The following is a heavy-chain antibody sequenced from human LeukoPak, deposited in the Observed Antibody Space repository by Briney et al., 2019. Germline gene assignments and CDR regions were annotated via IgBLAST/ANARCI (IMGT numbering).Heavy chain of an antibody. CDR1: GFTFSSYW. CDR3: ARDPYGSGSF. J-gene: IGHJ4*02. CDR2: INGDGSST. Sequence: GGSLRLSCAASGFTFSSYWTHWVRQAPGKGLVWVSRINGDGSSTNYADSVKGRFTISRDNAKNTLYLQMNSLRAEDTAVYYCARDPYGSGSFWGQGTLVTVSS. V-gene: IGHV3-74*01. D-gene: IGHD3-10*01.